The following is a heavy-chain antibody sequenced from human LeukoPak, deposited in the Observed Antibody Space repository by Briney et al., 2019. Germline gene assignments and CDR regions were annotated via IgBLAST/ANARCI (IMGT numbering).Heavy chain of an antibody. Sequence: GGSLRLSCAASGFIFSSYSMNWVRQAPGKGLEWVSSISTSSTNKYYADSVKGRFTISRDNSKNSLYLQMNSLRAEDTAVYYCARDQSYTFYYDSSGYDYYMDVWGKGTTVTVSS. CDR2: ISTSSTNK. CDR1: GFIFSSYS. D-gene: IGHD3-22*01. J-gene: IGHJ6*03. V-gene: IGHV3-21*01. CDR3: ARDQSYTFYYDSSGYDYYMDV.